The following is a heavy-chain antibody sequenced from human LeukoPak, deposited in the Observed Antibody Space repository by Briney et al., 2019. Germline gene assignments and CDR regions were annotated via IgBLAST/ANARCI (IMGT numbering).Heavy chain of an antibody. D-gene: IGHD6-19*01. Sequence: GGSLRLPCAASGFTFSSNYMSWVRQAPGKGLEWVSVIYSGGSAYYADSVKGRFTISRDNSKNTLYLQMSSLRAEDTAVYYCARDKYSSGWYVGAAVFDYWGQGTLVTVSS. CDR2: IYSGGSA. V-gene: IGHV3-53*01. CDR3: ARDKYSSGWYVGAAVFDY. CDR1: GFTFSSNY. J-gene: IGHJ4*02.